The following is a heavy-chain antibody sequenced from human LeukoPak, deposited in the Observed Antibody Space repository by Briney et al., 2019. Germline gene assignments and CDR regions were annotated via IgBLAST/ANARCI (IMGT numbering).Heavy chain of an antibody. D-gene: IGHD6-19*01. CDR2: MNPNSGNT. J-gene: IGHJ4*02. V-gene: IGHV1-8*01. CDR1: GYTFTSYD. CDR3: ARVATAVAGTDFDY. Sequence: VASVKVSCKASGYTFTSYDINWVRQATGRGLEWMGWMNPNSGNTGYAQKFQGRVTMTRNTSITPAYMELSSLRSEDTAVYYCARVATAVAGTDFDYWGQGTLVTVSS.